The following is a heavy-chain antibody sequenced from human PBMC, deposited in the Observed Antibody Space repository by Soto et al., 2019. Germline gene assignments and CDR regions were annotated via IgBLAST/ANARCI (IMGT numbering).Heavy chain of an antibody. D-gene: IGHD6-6*01. V-gene: IGHV5-51*01. CDR2: IYPDDSDS. CDR3: ARQLYNTSSFPAF. CDR1: GYIFTSYW. Sequence: GESLKISCQGSGYIFTSYWIGWVRHMPGKGLEWMGLIYPDDSDSRYSPSFQGRVTISADKSTSTAYLQWSSLKASDSAIYFCARQLYNTSSFPAFWGQGTLVPVSP. J-gene: IGHJ1*01.